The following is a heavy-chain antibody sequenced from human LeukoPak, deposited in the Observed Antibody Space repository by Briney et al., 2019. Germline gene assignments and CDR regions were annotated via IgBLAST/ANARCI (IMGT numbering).Heavy chain of an antibody. CDR1: GFTFSSYW. J-gene: IGHJ3*02. D-gene: IGHD3-9*01. CDR2: VKQDGSEK. CDR3: ARDMYYDILTGYYNRAFDI. Sequence: PGGSLRLSCAASGFTFSSYWMSWVRQAPGKGLEGVANVKQDGSEKYYVDSVKGRFTISRDNDKNSLYLQMKSLRAEDTAVYYCARDMYYDILTGYYNRAFDIWGQGTMVTVSS. V-gene: IGHV3-7*03.